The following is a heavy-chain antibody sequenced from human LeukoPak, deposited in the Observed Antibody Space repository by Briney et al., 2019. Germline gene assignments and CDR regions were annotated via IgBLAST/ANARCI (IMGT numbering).Heavy chain of an antibody. CDR2: IYHSGST. D-gene: IGHD2-2*01. Sequence: SETLSLTCTVSRGSISSSSYYWAWIRQPPGQGLEWIGMIYHSGSTYYNPSLKSRVTISVDTSKNQFSLKLSSVTAADTAVYYCARQVCSSISCYVDYWGQRTLVTVSS. CDR1: RGSISSSSYY. V-gene: IGHV4-39*01. CDR3: ARQVCSSISCYVDY. J-gene: IGHJ4*02.